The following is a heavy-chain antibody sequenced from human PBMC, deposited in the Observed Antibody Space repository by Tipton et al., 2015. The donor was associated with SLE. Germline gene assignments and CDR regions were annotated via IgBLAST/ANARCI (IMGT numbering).Heavy chain of an antibody. Sequence: QLVQSGAEVKKPGESLRISCKGSGYTFTSYGISWVRQAPGQGLEWMGWISAYNGNTNYAQRLQGRVTMTTDTSTSTAYMELRSLRSDDTAVYYCARDRVGATYDAFDIWGQGTMVTVSS. CDR1: GYTFTSYG. V-gene: IGHV1-18*04. CDR3: ARDRVGATYDAFDI. CDR2: ISAYNGNT. J-gene: IGHJ3*02. D-gene: IGHD1-26*01.